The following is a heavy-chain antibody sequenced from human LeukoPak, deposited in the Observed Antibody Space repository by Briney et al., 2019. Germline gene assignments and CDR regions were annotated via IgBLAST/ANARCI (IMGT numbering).Heavy chain of an antibody. V-gene: IGHV4-59*01. J-gene: IGHJ2*01. D-gene: IGHD5-18*01. CDR1: GGSFSGYY. CDR2: IYYSGST. Sequence: SETLSLTCAVSGGSFSGYYWSWIRQPPGKGLEWVGDIYYSGSTNYNPSLKSRVTISVDTSKNKFSLQLSSVTAADTAVYYCARVRGYSYGYVEWYFDLWGRGTLVTVSS. CDR3: ARVRGYSYGYVEWYFDL.